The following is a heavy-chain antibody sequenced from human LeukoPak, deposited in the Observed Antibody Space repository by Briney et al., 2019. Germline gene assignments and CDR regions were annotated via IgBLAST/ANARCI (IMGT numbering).Heavy chain of an antibody. J-gene: IGHJ2*01. CDR1: GGSISSYY. CDR2: IYTSGST. V-gene: IGHV4-4*07. D-gene: IGHD5-24*01. CDR3: ARVPGRDGYNHPLGYFDL. Sequence: SETLSLTCTVSGGSISSYYWSWIRQPAGKGLEWIGRIYTSGSTNYNPSLKSRVTMSVDTSKNQFSLKLSSVTAADTAVYYCARVPGRDGYNHPLGYFDLWGRGTLVTVSS.